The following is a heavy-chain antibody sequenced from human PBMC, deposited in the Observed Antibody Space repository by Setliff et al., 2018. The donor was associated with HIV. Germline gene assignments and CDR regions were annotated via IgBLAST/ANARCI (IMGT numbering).Heavy chain of an antibody. CDR1: GGSISSISYY. CDR2: IYYSGST. Sequence: SETLSLTCTVSGGSISSISYYWGWIRQPPGKGLEWIGSIYYSGSTYYNPSLKSRVTISVDTSKNQFSLKLNSVTAADTAMYYCARHPPYCSGGSCYRGRGYYFDYWGQGTLVTVAS. V-gene: IGHV4-39*01. D-gene: IGHD2-15*01. J-gene: IGHJ4*02. CDR3: ARHPPYCSGGSCYRGRGYYFDY.